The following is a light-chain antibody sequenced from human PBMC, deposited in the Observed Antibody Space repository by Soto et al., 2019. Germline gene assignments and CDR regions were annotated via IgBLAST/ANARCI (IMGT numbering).Light chain of an antibody. Sequence: DIVLTQSPGTLSLSPGERATLSCRASQGISYIYLAWYQHRPGQAPRLLIYGASSRATGIPDRFSGSGSGTDFTLTISRLEPEDFAVYYCQQYGMSPWTFGQGTKVEI. CDR3: QQYGMSPWT. CDR2: GAS. J-gene: IGKJ1*01. V-gene: IGKV3-20*01. CDR1: QGISYIY.